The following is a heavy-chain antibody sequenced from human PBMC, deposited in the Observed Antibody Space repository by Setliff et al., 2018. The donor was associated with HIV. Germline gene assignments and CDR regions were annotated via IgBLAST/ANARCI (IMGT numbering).Heavy chain of an antibody. CDR3: ARGGYTDIVVKVAAFHLDY. D-gene: IGHD2-15*01. Sequence: GASVKVSCKASGYTFTGYYMHWVRQAPGQGLEWMGWINPNSGGTNYAQKFQGWVTMTRDTSISTAYMELTRLTSDDTALYYCARGGYTDIVVKVAAFHLDYWGQGTLVTVSS. CDR2: INPNSGGT. J-gene: IGHJ4*02. CDR1: GYTFTGYY. V-gene: IGHV1-2*04.